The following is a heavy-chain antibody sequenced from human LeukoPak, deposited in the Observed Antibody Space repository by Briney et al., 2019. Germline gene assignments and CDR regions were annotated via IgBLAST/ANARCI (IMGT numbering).Heavy chain of an antibody. Sequence: SETLSLTCTVSGDSISGYYWNWIRQPAGKGLDWIGRIYTSGSTNYNPSLKSRVTMSVDTSKNQFSLKLSSVTAADTAVYYCARDLIAAAGYFDYWGQGTLATVSS. J-gene: IGHJ4*02. CDR1: GDSISGYY. V-gene: IGHV4-4*07. CDR3: ARDLIAAAGYFDY. D-gene: IGHD6-13*01. CDR2: IYTSGST.